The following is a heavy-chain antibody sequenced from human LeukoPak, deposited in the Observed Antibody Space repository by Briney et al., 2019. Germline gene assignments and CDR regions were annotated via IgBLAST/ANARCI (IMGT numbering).Heavy chain of an antibody. D-gene: IGHD3-3*01. CDR1: GGSFSGYY. Sequence: SETLSLTCAVYGGSFSGYYWSWIRQPPGKGLEWIGEINHSGSTNYNPSLKSRVTISVDTSKNQFSLKLSSVTAADTAVYYCARAYDFWSRELDYWGQGTLVTVSS. V-gene: IGHV4-34*01. CDR2: INHSGST. J-gene: IGHJ4*02. CDR3: ARAYDFWSRELDY.